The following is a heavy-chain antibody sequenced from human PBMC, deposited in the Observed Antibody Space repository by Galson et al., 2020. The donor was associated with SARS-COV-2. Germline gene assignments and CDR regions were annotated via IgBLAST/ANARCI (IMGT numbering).Heavy chain of an antibody. CDR1: GGSISSSSYY. V-gene: IGHV4-39*02. Sequence: ETSETLYLTCAVSGGSISSSSYYCGWLRQPHGKGLEWIGSISYSGSTLYNPSLKSRVTISVDTSKNQFARKLRSVTAADTAVYYCARDLSGGDSFWGQGTLVTVSS. CDR2: ISYSGST. D-gene: IGHD2-21*02. CDR3: ARDLSGGDSF. J-gene: IGHJ4*02.